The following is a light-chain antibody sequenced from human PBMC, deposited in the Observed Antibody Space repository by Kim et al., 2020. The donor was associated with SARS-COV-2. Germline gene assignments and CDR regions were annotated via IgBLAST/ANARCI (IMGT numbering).Light chain of an antibody. CDR3: NSRDSSGNPVV. Sequence: LGQTVRITCQGDSLRSYYATWYQQKPGQAHVLVIYGENNRPSGIPDRFSGSSSGNTASLTITGAQAEDEADYYWNSRDSSGNPVVFGGGTQLTVL. CDR2: GEN. J-gene: IGLJ2*01. V-gene: IGLV3-19*01. CDR1: SLRSYY.